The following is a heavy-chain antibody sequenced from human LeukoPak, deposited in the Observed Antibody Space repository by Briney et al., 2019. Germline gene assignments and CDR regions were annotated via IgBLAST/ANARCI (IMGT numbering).Heavy chain of an antibody. J-gene: IGHJ5*02. CDR2: IYYSGST. CDR3: APMGVPAATLLGIYNWFDP. Sequence: SETLSLTCTVSGGSISSSSYYWGWIRQPPGKWLEWIGSIYYSGSTYYNPSLKSRVTISVDTSKNQFSLKLSSVTAADTAVYYCAPMGVPAATLLGIYNWFDPWGQGTLVTVSS. V-gene: IGHV4-39*01. D-gene: IGHD2-2*01. CDR1: GGSISSSSYY.